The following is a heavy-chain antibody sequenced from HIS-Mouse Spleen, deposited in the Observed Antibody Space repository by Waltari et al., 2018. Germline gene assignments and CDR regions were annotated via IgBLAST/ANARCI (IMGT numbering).Heavy chain of an antibody. CDR2: IIPILGIA. CDR1: GGTFSSYA. D-gene: IGHD2-15*01. J-gene: IGHJ5*02. V-gene: IGHV1-69*04. CDR3: ARDRYCSGGSCSYNWFDP. Sequence: QVQLVQSGAEVKKPGSSVKVSCKASGGTFSSYAISWVRQAPGQGLEWMGRIIPILGIANYAQKFQGRVTITADKSTSTAYMELSSLRSEDTAVYYCARDRYCSGGSCSYNWFDPWGQGTLVTVSS.